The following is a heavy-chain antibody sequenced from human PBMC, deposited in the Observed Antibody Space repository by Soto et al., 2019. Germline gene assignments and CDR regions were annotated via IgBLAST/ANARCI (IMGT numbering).Heavy chain of an antibody. CDR2: INHSGST. D-gene: IGHD2-2*01. CDR3: ARGLSSRYYFDY. V-gene: IGHV4-34*02. J-gene: IGHJ4*02. Sequence: QVQLQQWGAGLLKPSETLSLTCAVYGGSFSGYYWNLIRQPPGKGLEWIGEINHSGSTNYNPSLKSRVTISVDTAKSQFSLKLTSVPAADTAVYYCARGLSSRYYFDYWGQGTLVTVSS. CDR1: GGSFSGYY.